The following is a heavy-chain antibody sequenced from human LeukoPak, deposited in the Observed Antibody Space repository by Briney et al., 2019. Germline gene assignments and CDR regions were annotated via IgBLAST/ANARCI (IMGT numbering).Heavy chain of an antibody. Sequence: PSETLSLTCTVSGGSISSSSYYWGWIRQPPGKGLEWIGSIYYSGSTYYNPSLKSRVTISVDTSKNQFSLKLSSVTAADTAVYYCAKELMQFTMVRNHYYYYYMDVWGKGTTVTVSS. CDR2: IYYSGST. CDR1: GGSISSSSYY. V-gene: IGHV4-39*02. J-gene: IGHJ6*03. CDR3: AKELMQFTMVRNHYYYYYMDV. D-gene: IGHD3-10*01.